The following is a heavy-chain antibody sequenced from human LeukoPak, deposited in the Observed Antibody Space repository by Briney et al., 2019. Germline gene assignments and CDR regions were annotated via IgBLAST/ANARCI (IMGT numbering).Heavy chain of an antibody. Sequence: SETLSLTCTVSGGSISSSSYYWGWIRQPPGKGLEWIGSIYYSGSTYYNPSLKSRVTISVDTSKNQFSLKLSSVTAADTAVYYCARHDGYSYGPDYWGQGTLVTVSS. V-gene: IGHV4-39*01. CDR1: GGSISSSSYY. CDR3: ARHDGYSYGPDY. J-gene: IGHJ4*02. D-gene: IGHD5-18*01. CDR2: IYYSGST.